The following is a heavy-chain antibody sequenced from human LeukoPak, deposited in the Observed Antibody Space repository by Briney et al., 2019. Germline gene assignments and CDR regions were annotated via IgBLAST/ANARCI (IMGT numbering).Heavy chain of an antibody. CDR2: ISSSSSYI. J-gene: IGHJ6*03. CDR3: ARGSLYYFYYMDV. Sequence: GGSLRLSCAASGFTFSSYSMNWVRQAPGKGLEWVSSISSSSSYIYYADSVKGRFTISRDNSKNTLYLQMNSLRAEDTAVYYCARGSLYYFYYMDVWGKGTTVTISS. V-gene: IGHV3-21*01. CDR1: GFTFSSYS.